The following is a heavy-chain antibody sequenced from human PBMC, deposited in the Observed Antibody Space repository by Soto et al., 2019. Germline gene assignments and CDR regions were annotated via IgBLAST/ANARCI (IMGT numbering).Heavy chain of an antibody. D-gene: IGHD3-3*02. Sequence: PGGSLRLSCAASGFTFSSYWMSWVRQAPGKGLEWVANKKQDGSEKYYVDSVKGRFTISRDNAKNSLYLQMNSLRAEDTAVYYCASGLLAHFWSGSWPGSFYYYMDVWGKGTTVTVSS. CDR1: GFTFSSYW. CDR2: KKQDGSEK. J-gene: IGHJ6*03. CDR3: ASGLLAHFWSGSWPGSFYYYMDV. V-gene: IGHV3-7*01.